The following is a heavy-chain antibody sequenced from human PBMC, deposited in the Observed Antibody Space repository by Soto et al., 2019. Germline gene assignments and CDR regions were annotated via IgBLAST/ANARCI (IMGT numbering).Heavy chain of an antibody. Sequence: GGSLRLSCAASGFTFSSYGMHWVRQAPGKGLEWVAVISYDGSNKYYADSVKGQFTISRDNSKNTLYLQMNSLRAEDTAVYYCAKDRPGIAAAGTLDYWGQGTLVTVSS. D-gene: IGHD6-13*01. J-gene: IGHJ4*02. CDR1: GFTFSSYG. V-gene: IGHV3-30*18. CDR3: AKDRPGIAAAGTLDY. CDR2: ISYDGSNK.